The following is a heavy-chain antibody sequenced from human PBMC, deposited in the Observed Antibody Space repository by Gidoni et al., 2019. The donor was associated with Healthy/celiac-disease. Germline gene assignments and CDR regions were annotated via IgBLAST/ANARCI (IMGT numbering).Heavy chain of an antibody. CDR3: ARPYSIYGSGSYDAFDI. D-gene: IGHD3-10*01. J-gene: IGHJ3*02. V-gene: IGHV3-48*04. Sequence: EVQLVESGGGLVQPGGSLRLSCSASGFTFSSYSMNLVRQAPGKGLEWVSYISSSSSTIYYADSVKGRFTISRDNAKNSLYLQMNSLRAEDTAVYYCARPYSIYGSGSYDAFDIWGQGTMVTVSS. CDR2: ISSSSSTI. CDR1: GFTFSSYS.